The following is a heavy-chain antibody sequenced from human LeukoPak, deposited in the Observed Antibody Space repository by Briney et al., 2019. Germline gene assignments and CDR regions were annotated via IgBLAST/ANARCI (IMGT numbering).Heavy chain of an antibody. D-gene: IGHD3-10*01. V-gene: IGHV1-69*04. CDR3: AREGSTGGGGSGSYYNQVGYFDY. CDR1: GGTFSSYA. CDR2: IIPILGIA. Sequence: SVKVSCKASGGTFSSYAISWVRRAPGQGLEWMGRIIPILGIANYAQKFQGRVTITADKSTSTAYMELSSLRSEDTAVYYCAREGSTGGGGSGSYYNQVGYFDYWGQGTLVTVSS. J-gene: IGHJ4*02.